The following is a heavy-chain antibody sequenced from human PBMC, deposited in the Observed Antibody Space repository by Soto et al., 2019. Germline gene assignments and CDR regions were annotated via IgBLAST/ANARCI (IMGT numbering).Heavy chain of an antibody. V-gene: IGHV4-34*01. Sequence: SETLSLTCAVYGRSFSGYYWSWIRQPPGKGLEWIGEINHSGSTNYNPSLKSRVTISVDTSKNQFSLKLSSVTAADTAVYCCARSPPMGRGYHNWFDPWGQGTLVTVSS. D-gene: IGHD3-10*01. CDR2: INHSGST. CDR3: ARSPPMGRGYHNWFDP. CDR1: GRSFSGYY. J-gene: IGHJ5*02.